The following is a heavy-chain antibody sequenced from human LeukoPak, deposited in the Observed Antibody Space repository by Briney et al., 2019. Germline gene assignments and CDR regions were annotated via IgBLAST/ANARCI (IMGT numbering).Heavy chain of an antibody. CDR3: SRGGHTRGWSDFDF. CDR2: IRSKAYGATP. Sequence: GGSLRLSCTASGLTFGDYGIIWVRQAPGKGLEWVGFIRSKAYGATPEYAASVKGRFTISRGDSQSIAYLQMDSLKSEDTALYYCSRGGHTRGWSDFDFWGQGTLVIVSS. D-gene: IGHD6-19*01. J-gene: IGHJ4*02. CDR1: GLTFGDYG. V-gene: IGHV3-49*04.